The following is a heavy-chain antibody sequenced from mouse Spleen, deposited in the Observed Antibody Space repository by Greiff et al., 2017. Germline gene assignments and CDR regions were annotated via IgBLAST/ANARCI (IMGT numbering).Heavy chain of an antibody. CDR1: GYTFSGYS. D-gene: IGHD2-3*01. V-gene: IGHV1-9*01. CDR2: ILPGSCST. CDR3: AREEYDGYYVEVGRWFAD. Sequence: VQLQQSGAELMKPGASVKLSCKATGYTFSGYSIVWVKQKPGHGLVWIGEILPGSCSTNYNEKFKGEATFTADTSSNTAYMQLSSLTTEDSAIYYCAREEYDGYYVEVGRWFADWGQGTLVTVSA. J-gene: IGHJ3*01.